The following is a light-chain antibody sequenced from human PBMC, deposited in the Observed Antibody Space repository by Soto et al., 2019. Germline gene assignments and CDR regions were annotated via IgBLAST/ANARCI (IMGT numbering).Light chain of an antibody. Sequence: EIVMTQSPATLSVSPGERATLSCRASQTVWSTLAWDQQRPGQAPRLLIYGASTRATGIPARFSGSGSGTEFTLSISSLQSEDFAVYYCQQYNKWPLTFGGGTKVEIK. CDR3: QQYNKWPLT. V-gene: IGKV3-15*01. CDR1: QTVWST. J-gene: IGKJ4*01. CDR2: GAS.